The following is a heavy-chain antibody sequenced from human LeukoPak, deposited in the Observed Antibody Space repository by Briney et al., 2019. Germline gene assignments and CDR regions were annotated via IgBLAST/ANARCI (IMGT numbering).Heavy chain of an antibody. CDR2: IIPIFGTA. J-gene: IGHJ4*02. CDR1: GYTFTSYG. CDR3: ASSGGRIAAYFDY. D-gene: IGHD6-13*01. Sequence: SVKVSCKASGYTFTSYGISWVRQAPGQGLEWLGGIIPIFGTANYAQKFQGRVTITADKSTSTAYMELSSLRSEDTAVYYCASSGGRIAAYFDYWGQGTLVTVSS. V-gene: IGHV1-69*06.